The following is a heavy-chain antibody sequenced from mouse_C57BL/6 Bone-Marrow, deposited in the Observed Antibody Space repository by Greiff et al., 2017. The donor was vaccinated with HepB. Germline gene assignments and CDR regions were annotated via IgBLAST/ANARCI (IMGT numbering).Heavy chain of an antibody. Sequence: EVKLLESGGGLVQPKGSLKLSCAASGFSFNTYAMNWVRQAPGKGLEWVARIRSKSNNYATYYADSVKDRFTISRDDSESMLYLQMNNLKTEDTAMYYCVRGAPLGLDYWGQGTTLTVSS. D-gene: IGHD4-1*01. J-gene: IGHJ2*01. CDR1: GFSFNTYA. CDR3: VRGAPLGLDY. CDR2: IRSKSNNYAT. V-gene: IGHV10-1*01.